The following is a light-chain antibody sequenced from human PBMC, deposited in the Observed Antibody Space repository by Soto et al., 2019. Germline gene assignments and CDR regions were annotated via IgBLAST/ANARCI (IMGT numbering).Light chain of an antibody. CDR2: GVS. J-gene: IGKJ4*01. CDR1: RGISSN. V-gene: IGKV3-15*01. Sequence: IGMTQSPATLSVSTGERATLSCRASRGISSNLAWYQQKPGQAPRLLIFGVSNRAAGIPARFSGSGSGTEFTLTISSLQSEDFAVYYCQQYGDWPLTFGGGTKVDNK. CDR3: QQYGDWPLT.